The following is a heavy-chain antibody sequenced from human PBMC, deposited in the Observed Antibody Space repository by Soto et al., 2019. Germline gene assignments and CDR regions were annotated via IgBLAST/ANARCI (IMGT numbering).Heavy chain of an antibody. CDR1: GFAVSSTF. V-gene: IGHV3-53*01. CDR2: LYRGGSA. J-gene: IGHJ3*01. Sequence: EVQLVESGGGLIQAGGSLRLSCAVSGFAVSSTFMIWVRQAPGKGLEWISALYRGGSAYYADAVKGRFIISRDNPENTLYRQMNSLRVDDTAVYDCARARIEGPSHPSLNSFDLWGQGTFLTVSS. CDR3: ARARIEGPSHPSLNSFDL.